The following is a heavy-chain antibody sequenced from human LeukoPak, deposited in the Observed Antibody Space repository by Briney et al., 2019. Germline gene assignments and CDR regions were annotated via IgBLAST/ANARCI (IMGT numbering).Heavy chain of an antibody. J-gene: IGHJ4*02. CDR1: GFTFSDYA. CDR2: ISYNGVNK. V-gene: IGHV3-30-3*01. CDR3: ARDLASSGYYQYYFDY. D-gene: IGHD3-22*01. Sequence: GGSLRLSCAASGFTFSDYAMHWVRQAPGKGLEWVTLISYNGVNKYYADSVKGRFTISRDNAKNSLYLQMNSLRAEDTAVYYCARDLASSGYYQYYFDYWGQGTLVTVSS.